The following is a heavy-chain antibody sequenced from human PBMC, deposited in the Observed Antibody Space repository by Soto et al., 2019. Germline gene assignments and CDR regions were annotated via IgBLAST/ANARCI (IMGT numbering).Heavy chain of an antibody. J-gene: IGHJ4*02. V-gene: IGHV4-39*01. D-gene: IGHD2-8*01. CDR1: GDSISSSSYY. CDR3: ARIGDAVYAIREVMRGSSWYNDY. Sequence: PSETLSLTCTVSGDSISSSSYYGAWIRQPPGKGLEWIGSIYYSGSTYYNPSLKSRVTISVDTSKNQFSLKLSSVTAADTAVYYCARIGDAVYAIREVMRGSSWYNDYWGQGTLVTVSS. CDR2: IYYSGST.